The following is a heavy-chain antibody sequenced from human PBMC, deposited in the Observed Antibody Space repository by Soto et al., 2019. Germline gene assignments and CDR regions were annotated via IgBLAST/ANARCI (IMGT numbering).Heavy chain of an antibody. D-gene: IGHD2-15*01. Sequence: SETLSLTCTVSGGSISPYYWSWIRQPPGKGLEWIGYIYFAGTTKYNPSLKSRVTISVDSSKNQFSLNLTSVTAADTAVYYCARLGGFFQALDSWGRGTLVTV. J-gene: IGHJ5*01. CDR1: GGSISPYY. CDR2: IYFAGTT. V-gene: IGHV4-59*08. CDR3: ARLGGFFQALDS.